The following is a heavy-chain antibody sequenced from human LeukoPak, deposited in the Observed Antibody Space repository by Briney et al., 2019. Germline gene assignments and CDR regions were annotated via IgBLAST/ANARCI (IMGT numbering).Heavy chain of an antibody. CDR3: ARGRGYSSGWGY. V-gene: IGHV4-59*01. J-gene: IGHJ4*02. CDR1: GGSISSYY. D-gene: IGHD6-19*01. Sequence: PSETLSLTCTVSGGSISSYYWNWIRQPPGKGLEWIGYIFYSGSTNYNPSLQSRVSISVDTSKNQFSLKLSSVTAADTAVYYCARGRGYSSGWGYWGQGTLVTVSS. CDR2: IFYSGST.